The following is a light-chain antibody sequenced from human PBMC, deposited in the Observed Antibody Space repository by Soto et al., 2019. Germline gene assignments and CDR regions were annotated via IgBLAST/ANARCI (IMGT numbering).Light chain of an antibody. Sequence: DTQMNQSPSSLSASVGDSIAITCRASQSISSYLNWYQQKPGKAPKLLISAVSILQSGFPSRFSGSGSGTDFTLTISNLQPEDFAGYYCQQTYCSPSTFGQGTLLEIK. CDR1: QSISSY. CDR2: AVS. CDR3: QQTYCSPST. J-gene: IGKJ5*01. V-gene: IGKV1-39*01.